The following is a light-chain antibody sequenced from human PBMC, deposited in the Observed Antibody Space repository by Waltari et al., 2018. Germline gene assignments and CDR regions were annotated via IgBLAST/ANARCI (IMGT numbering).Light chain of an antibody. Sequence: DIQLTQSPSFLSASLVDRVTVTCRASQSINNFLAWYQQKPGEAPKLLIHAASTLQRGVPSRFRGTGSGTEFILTISSLQPEDFATYYCQQVNSYPLTFGGGTTVEMK. CDR3: QQVNSYPLT. CDR2: AAS. J-gene: IGKJ4*01. V-gene: IGKV1-9*01. CDR1: QSINNF.